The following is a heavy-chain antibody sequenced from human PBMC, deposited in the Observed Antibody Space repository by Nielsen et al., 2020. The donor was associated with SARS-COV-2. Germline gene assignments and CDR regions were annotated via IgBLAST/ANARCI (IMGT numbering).Heavy chain of an antibody. CDR2: INPNSGGT. D-gene: IGHD3-3*01. CDR3: AREGGYDFWSGSNGGHAFDI. V-gene: IGHV1-2*06. Sequence: VQVSCKASGYTFTGYYMHWVRQAPGQGLEWMGRINPNSGGTNYAQKFQGRVTMTRDTSISTAYMELSSLRSEDTAVYYCAREGGYDFWSGSNGGHAFDIWGQGTMVTVS. CDR1: GYTFTGYY. J-gene: IGHJ3*02.